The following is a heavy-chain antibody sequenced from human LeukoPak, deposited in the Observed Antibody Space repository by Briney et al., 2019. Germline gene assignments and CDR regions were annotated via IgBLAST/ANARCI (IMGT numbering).Heavy chain of an antibody. CDR1: GFTFSSFW. J-gene: IGHJ4*02. D-gene: IGHD3-22*01. V-gene: IGHV3-7*01. CDR2: IKKDGSEK. CDR3: ARETFTGYYYDSSGYYFDY. Sequence: PGGSLRLSCAASGFTFSSFWMSWVRLAPGKGLEYVANIKKDGSEKYYADSVRGRFSISRDNAKNSLYLQMNSLRAEDTAVYYCARETFTGYYYDSSGYYFDYWGQGTLVTVSS.